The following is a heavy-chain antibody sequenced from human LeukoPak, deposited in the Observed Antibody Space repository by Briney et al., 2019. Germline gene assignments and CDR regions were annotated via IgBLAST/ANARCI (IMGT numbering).Heavy chain of an antibody. CDR3: ARVGYDSSGYKGFDY. CDR1: GGSFSGYY. D-gene: IGHD3-22*01. V-gene: IGHV4-34*01. CDR2: INHSGST. J-gene: IGHJ4*02. Sequence: SETLSLTCAVYGGSFSGYYWSWIRQPPGKGLEWIGEINHSGSTNYNPSLKSRVTISVDTSKNQFSLKLSSVTAADTAVYYCARVGYDSSGYKGFDYWGQGTLATVSS.